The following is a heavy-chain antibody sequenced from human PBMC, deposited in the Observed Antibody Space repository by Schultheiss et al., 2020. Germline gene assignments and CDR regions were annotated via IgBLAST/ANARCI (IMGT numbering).Heavy chain of an antibody. Sequence: GESLKISCAASGFTFSSYAMSWVRQAPGKGLEWVSAISGSGGSTYYADSVKGRFTISRDNSKNTLYLQMNSLRAEDTAVYYCARSNYGGLLLFDYWGQGTLVTVSS. CDR2: ISGSGGST. D-gene: IGHD4-23*01. CDR1: GFTFSSYA. CDR3: ARSNYGGLLLFDY. J-gene: IGHJ4*02. V-gene: IGHV3-23*01.